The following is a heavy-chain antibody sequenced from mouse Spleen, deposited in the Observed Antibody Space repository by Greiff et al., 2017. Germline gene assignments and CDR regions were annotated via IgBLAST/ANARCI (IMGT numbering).Heavy chain of an antibody. Sequence: QVQLQQPGAELVKPGASVKLSCKASGYTFTSYWMQWVKQRPGQGLEWIGEIDPSDSYTNYNQKFKGKATLTVDTSSSTAYMQLSSLTSEDSAVYYCARKEDDWDEFAYWGQGTLVTVSA. J-gene: IGHJ3*01. CDR2: IDPSDSYT. CDR3: ARKEDDWDEFAY. V-gene: IGHV1-50*01. CDR1: GYTFTSYW. D-gene: IGHD4-1*01.